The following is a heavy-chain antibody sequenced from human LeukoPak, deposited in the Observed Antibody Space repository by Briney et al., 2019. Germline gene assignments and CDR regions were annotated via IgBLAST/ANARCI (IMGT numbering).Heavy chain of an antibody. Sequence: VASVQVSCQASGYTFTSYGISWVRQAPGQGLGWMGWISAYNGNTNNAQKLQGRVTMTTDTSTSTAYMELRSLRSGVTAVYYCARGGVVQWLVPSYWGQGTLVTVSS. J-gene: IGHJ4*02. D-gene: IGHD6-19*01. CDR1: GYTFTSYG. V-gene: IGHV1-18*01. CDR3: ARGGVVQWLVPSY. CDR2: ISAYNGNT.